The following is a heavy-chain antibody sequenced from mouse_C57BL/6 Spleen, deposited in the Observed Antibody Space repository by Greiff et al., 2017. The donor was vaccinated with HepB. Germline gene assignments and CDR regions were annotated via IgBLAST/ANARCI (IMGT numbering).Heavy chain of an antibody. CDR2: IDPEDGET. CDR1: GFNIKDYY. CDR3: ARFITTVVAMDYFGY. J-gene: IGHJ2*01. D-gene: IGHD1-1*01. Sequence: VQLKESGAELVKPGASVKLSCTASGFNIKDYYMHWVKQRTEQGLEWIGRIDPEDGETKYAPKFQGKATITADTSSNTAYLQLSSLTSEDTAVYYCARFITTVVAMDYFGYWGQGTPPPVSS. V-gene: IGHV14-2*01.